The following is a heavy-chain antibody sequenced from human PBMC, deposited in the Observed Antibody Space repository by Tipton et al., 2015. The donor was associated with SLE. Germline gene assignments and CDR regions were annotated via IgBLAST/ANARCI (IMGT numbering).Heavy chain of an antibody. D-gene: IGHD4-23*01. CDR1: GFTFSSYG. Sequence: SLRLSCAASGFTFSSYGMHWVRQAPGKGLEWVALIWYDGSNKYYTDSVKGRFTISRDDSKNTLYLQMNSLRAEDTAVYYCARTLFGGNSNYFDYWGQGTLVTVSS. CDR3: ARTLFGGNSNYFDY. J-gene: IGHJ4*02. CDR2: IWYDGSNK. V-gene: IGHV3-33*01.